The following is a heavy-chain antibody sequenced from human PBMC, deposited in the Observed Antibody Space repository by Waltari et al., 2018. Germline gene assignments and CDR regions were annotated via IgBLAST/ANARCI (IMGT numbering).Heavy chain of an antibody. CDR3: AKSLSDPTVGGLDV. J-gene: IGHJ6*02. CDR2: MSGVGGTI. Sequence: EVQLVESGGGLVKPGGSLRLACEAAGFTFGRYAMTWVRQVPGKGLEWLSAMSGVGGTIYYADSVQGRFIISRDPSKNTLFLQLNSLRVEDTAVYFCAKSLSDPTVGGLDVWGQGTPVTVSS. D-gene: IGHD1-26*01. CDR1: GFTFGRYA. V-gene: IGHV3-23*04.